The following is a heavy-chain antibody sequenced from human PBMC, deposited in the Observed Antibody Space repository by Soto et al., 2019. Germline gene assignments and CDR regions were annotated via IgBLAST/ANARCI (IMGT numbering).Heavy chain of an antibody. CDR2: INAGNGNT. J-gene: IGHJ3*02. D-gene: IGHD5-12*01. CDR1: GYTFTSYA. Sequence: ASVKVSCKASGYTFTSYAMHWVRQAPGQRLEWMGWINAGNGNTKYSQKFQGRVTITRDTSASTAYMELSSLRSEDTAVYYCARGGFEWLRFHHAFDIWGQGTMVTVS. CDR3: ARGGFEWLRFHHAFDI. V-gene: IGHV1-3*01.